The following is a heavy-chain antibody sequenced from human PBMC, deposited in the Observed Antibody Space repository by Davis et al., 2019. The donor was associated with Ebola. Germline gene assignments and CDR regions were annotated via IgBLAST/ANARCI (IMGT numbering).Heavy chain of an antibody. CDR2: IYYSGST. J-gene: IGHJ5*02. Sequence: SETLSLTCTVSGGSISSSSYYWGWIRQPPGKGLEWIGSIYYSGSTYYNPSLKSRVTISVDTSKNHFSLRLRSATAADTAVYYCARTIAAGENWFDPWGQGTLVTASS. CDR1: GGSISSSSYY. V-gene: IGHV4-39*02. D-gene: IGHD6-13*01. CDR3: ARTIAAGENWFDP.